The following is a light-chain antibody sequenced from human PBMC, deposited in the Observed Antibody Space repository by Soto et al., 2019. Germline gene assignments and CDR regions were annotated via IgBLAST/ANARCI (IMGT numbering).Light chain of an antibody. CDR3: AAWDDSLNGDV. CDR2: NNN. V-gene: IGLV1-44*01. J-gene: IGLJ1*01. CDR1: SSNIGTNA. Sequence: QSVLTQPPSASGTPGQRVTISCSGGSSNIGTNAVNWYQQLPGTAPKLLIYNNNQRPSGVPDRFSGSKSGTSASLAISGLQSEDEVYYYCAAWDDSLNGDVFGTGTKLTVL.